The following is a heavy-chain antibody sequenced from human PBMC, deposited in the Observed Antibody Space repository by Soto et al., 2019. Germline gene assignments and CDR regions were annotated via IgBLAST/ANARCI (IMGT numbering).Heavy chain of an antibody. D-gene: IGHD1-26*01. J-gene: IGHJ3*02. V-gene: IGHV1-18*01. Sequence: QVQLVQSGDEVKKPGASVKVSCKASGYTFTSSAISWVRQAPGQGLEWMGWISPYNGNTHFAQKFQGRVTMATDTSTSTAYMELRSLISDDTAVYYGARDPQFSGSLSGGGDAFDIWGQGTMVTVSS. CDR3: ARDPQFSGSLSGGGDAFDI. CDR2: ISPYNGNT. CDR1: GYTFTSSA.